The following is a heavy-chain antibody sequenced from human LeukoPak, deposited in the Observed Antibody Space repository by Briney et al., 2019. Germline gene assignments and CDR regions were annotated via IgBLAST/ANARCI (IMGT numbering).Heavy chain of an antibody. D-gene: IGHD1-1*01. J-gene: IGHJ4*02. Sequence: GGSLRLSCAASGFTFSSYAMSWVRQAPGKGLEWVSAISGSGGSTYYADSVKGRFTISRDNSKNTLYLQLNSLRAEDTAVYYCAGCAGNSCYFDYWGQGTLVIVSS. CDR3: AGCAGNSCYFDY. CDR1: GFTFSSYA. CDR2: ISGSGGST. V-gene: IGHV3-23*01.